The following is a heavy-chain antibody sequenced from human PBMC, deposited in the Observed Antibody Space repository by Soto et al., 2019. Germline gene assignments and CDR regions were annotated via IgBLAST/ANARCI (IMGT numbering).Heavy chain of an antibody. CDR2: FDPEDGET. J-gene: IGHJ3*02. CDR3: ATRRVSYYDFWSGSGLPDAFDI. V-gene: IGHV1-24*01. CDR1: GYTLTELS. D-gene: IGHD3-3*01. Sequence: ASVKVSCKVSGYTLTELSMHWVRQAPGKGLEWMGGFDPEDGETIYAQKFQGRVTMTEDTSTDTAYMELSSLRSEDTAVYYCATRRVSYYDFWSGSGLPDAFDIWGQGTMVTVSS.